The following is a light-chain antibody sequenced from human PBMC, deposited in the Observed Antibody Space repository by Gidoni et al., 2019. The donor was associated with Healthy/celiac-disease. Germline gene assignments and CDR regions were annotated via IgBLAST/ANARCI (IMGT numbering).Light chain of an antibody. V-gene: IGLV3-21*04. Sequence: SYVLTQPPSVSVAPGKTARITCGGNNIGSKSVHWYQQKPGQAPVLVIYYDSDRPSGIPERFSGSNSGNTATLTISRVEAGDEADYYCQVWDSSSLHVVFGGGTKLTVL. CDR2: YDS. CDR1: NIGSKS. CDR3: QVWDSSSLHVV. J-gene: IGLJ2*01.